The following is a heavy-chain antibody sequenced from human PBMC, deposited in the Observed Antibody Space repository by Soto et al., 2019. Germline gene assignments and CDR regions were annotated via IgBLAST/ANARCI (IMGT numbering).Heavy chain of an antibody. CDR2: ISASGGAT. CDR3: AKDVEGGSLFRGAFDY. J-gene: IGHJ4*02. CDR1: RFTFTSYA. D-gene: IGHD1-26*01. Sequence: EVELLESVGGLVQPGGSLRLSCVASRFTFTSYAMSWVRQAPGKGLEWVAAISASGGATIHADSVKGRLTISRDNSKNTLYLQMNNLRAEDTAVYYCAKDVEGGSLFRGAFDYWGQGTQVTVSS. V-gene: IGHV3-23*01.